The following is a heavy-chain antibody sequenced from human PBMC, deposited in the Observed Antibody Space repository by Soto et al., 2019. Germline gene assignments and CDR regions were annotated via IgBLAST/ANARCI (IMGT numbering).Heavy chain of an antibody. V-gene: IGHV3-21*01. Sequence: EVQLVESGGGLVKPGGSLRLSCTASGFTFASYTMNWVRRAPGKGLEWVSSISSTSSFIYYAGSVRGRFTISRANGKNSLHLEMNSLRAGDTAVYYCARWYTGITSIARAGIDYWGPPTLVTVSS. CDR1: GFTFASYT. D-gene: IGHD1-20*01. CDR3: ARWYTGITSIARAGIDY. CDR2: ISSTSSFI. J-gene: IGHJ4*02.